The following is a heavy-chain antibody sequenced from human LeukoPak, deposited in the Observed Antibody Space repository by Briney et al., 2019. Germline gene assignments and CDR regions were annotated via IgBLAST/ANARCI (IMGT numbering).Heavy chain of an antibody. Sequence: ETLSLTCAVYGGSFSGYYWSWIRQPPGKGLEWVSSISSTSSYIYYADSVKGRFTISRDNAKNSLYLQTKSLRAEDTAVYYCARDRGGTVMVYTRGKDYYYMDVWGKGTTVTVSS. V-gene: IGHV3-21*01. D-gene: IGHD2-8*01. CDR2: ISSTSSYI. CDR3: ARDRGGTVMVYTRGKDYYYMDV. J-gene: IGHJ6*03. CDR1: GGSFSGYY.